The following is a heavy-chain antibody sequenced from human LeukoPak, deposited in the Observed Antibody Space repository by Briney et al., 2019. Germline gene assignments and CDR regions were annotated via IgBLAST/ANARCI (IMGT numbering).Heavy chain of an antibody. CDR1: GFTFSSYS. D-gene: IGHD3-10*01. CDR3: ARGPGRDFDY. V-gene: IGHV3-21*01. CDR2: ISSSSSYI. J-gene: IGHJ4*02. Sequence: VGPLRLSCADSGFTFSSYSMNWVRQAPGKGLEWVSSISSSSSYIYYADSVKGRFTISRDNAKNSLYLQMNSLRAEDTAVYYCARGPGRDFDYWGQGTLVTVSS.